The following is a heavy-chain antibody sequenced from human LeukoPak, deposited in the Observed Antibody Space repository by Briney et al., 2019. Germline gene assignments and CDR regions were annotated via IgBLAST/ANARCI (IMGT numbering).Heavy chain of an antibody. D-gene: IGHD2-2*02. V-gene: IGHV3-21*01. CDR2: ISSSSSYI. CDR3: ARRDCSSTSCYKRRVGRGYYYMDV. J-gene: IGHJ6*03. Sequence: AGGSLRLSCAASGFTFSSYSMNWVRQAPGKGLEWVSSISSSSSYIYYADSVKGRFTISRDNAKNSLYLQMNSLRAEDTAVYYCARRDCSSTSCYKRRVGRGYYYMDVWGKGTTVTVSS. CDR1: GFTFSSYS.